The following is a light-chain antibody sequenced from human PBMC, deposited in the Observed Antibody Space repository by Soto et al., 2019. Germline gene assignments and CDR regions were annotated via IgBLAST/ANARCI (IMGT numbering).Light chain of an antibody. CDR1: QSISSW. Sequence: DTQMTQSPSTLSASVGGRVTITCRASQSISSWLAWYQQKPGKAPKLLIYDASSLESGVPSRFSGSGSGTEFTLTISSLQPDDFATYYCQQYNSYKTFGQGTKVDI. CDR3: QQYNSYKT. V-gene: IGKV1-5*01. CDR2: DAS. J-gene: IGKJ1*01.